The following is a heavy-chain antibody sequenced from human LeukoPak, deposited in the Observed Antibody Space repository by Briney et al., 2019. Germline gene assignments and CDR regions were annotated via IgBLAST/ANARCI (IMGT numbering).Heavy chain of an antibody. CDR1: GFTFGNYA. D-gene: IGHD3-16*01. CDR2: INGDSGQK. J-gene: IGHJ3*01. V-gene: IGHV3-43*02. CDR3: TKAIHVGSWGTYDV. Sequence: TGGSLRLSCVASGFTFGNYAAHWVRQVPGKGLQWISLINGDSGQKEYVDSVKGRFTISRDNRKNSVFLEMNTLGTEDSALYYCTKAIHVGSWGTYDVWGQGTQVTVSS.